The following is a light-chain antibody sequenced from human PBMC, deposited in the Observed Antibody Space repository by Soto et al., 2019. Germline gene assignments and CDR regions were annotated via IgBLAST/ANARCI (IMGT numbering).Light chain of an antibody. CDR2: EVN. J-gene: IGLJ3*02. Sequence: QSVLTQPPSVSGSPGQSVTISCTGTSSDVGSYNRVSWYQQPPGTAPKLLIYEVNNRPSGVPDRFSGSKSDNTASLTISGLQAEDEADYYCSSYTSSSTFAFGGGTQLTV. CDR3: SSYTSSSTFA. V-gene: IGLV2-18*02. CDR1: SSDVGSYNR.